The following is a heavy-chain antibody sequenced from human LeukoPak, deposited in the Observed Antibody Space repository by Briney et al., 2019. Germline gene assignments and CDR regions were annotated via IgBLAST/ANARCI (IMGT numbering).Heavy chain of an antibody. J-gene: IGHJ4*02. V-gene: IGHV3-23*01. Sequence: GGSLRLSCAASKFNFAMSWVRQTADKRLEWVSAISGSGDATFYTDSMKGRFTISRDNSKNTLYLQMNNLRVEDTAVYYCAKGHFASSSFFDYWGQGTLVTVSS. CDR2: ISGSGDAT. CDR3: AKGHFASSSFFDY. D-gene: IGHD6-6*01. CDR1: KFNFA.